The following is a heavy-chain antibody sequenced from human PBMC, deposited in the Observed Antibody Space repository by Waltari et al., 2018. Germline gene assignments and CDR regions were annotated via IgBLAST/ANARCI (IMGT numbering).Heavy chain of an antibody. CDR2: INPSGGST. J-gene: IGHJ6*02. CDR3: ARDPGTYGGTYYYYYGMDV. CDR1: GYTFTSYY. D-gene: IGHD3-10*01. V-gene: IGHV1-46*01. Sequence: QVQLVQSGAEVKKPGASVKVSCKASGYTFTSYYMHWVRQAPGQGLEWMGIINPSGGSTSYAQKFQGRVTMTRDTSTSTVYMELSSLRSEDTAVYYCARDPGTYGGTYYYYYGMDVWGQGTTVTVSS.